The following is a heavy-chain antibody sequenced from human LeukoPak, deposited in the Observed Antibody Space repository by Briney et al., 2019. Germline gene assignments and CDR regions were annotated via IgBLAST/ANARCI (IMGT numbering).Heavy chain of an antibody. J-gene: IGHJ6*04. V-gene: IGHV4-59*01. CDR3: ARDPGVRGVIPHYYYYGMDV. D-gene: IGHD3-10*01. CDR2: IYYSGST. Sequence: SGTLSLTCTVSGGSISSYYWSWIRQPPGKGLEWIGYIYYSGSTNYNPSLKSRVTISVDTSKNQFSLKLSSVTAADTAVYYCARDPGVRGVIPHYYYYGMDVWGKGTTVTVSS. CDR1: GGSISSYY.